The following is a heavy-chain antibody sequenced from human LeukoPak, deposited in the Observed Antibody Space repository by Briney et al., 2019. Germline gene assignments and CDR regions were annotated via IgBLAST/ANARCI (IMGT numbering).Heavy chain of an antibody. D-gene: IGHD3-10*01. Sequence: SETLSLTCTVSGGSINSYYWSWIRQPPGKGLEWIVYIYYSGSTNYNPSLKSRVTISVDTSKNQFSLKLSSVTAADTAVYYCARDASGSYLSWFDPWGQGTLVTVSS. CDR2: IYYSGST. CDR1: GGSINSYY. V-gene: IGHV4-59*12. CDR3: ARDASGSYLSWFDP. J-gene: IGHJ5*02.